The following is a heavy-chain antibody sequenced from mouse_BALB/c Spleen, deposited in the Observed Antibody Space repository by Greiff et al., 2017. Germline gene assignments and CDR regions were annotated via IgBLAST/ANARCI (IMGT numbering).Heavy chain of an antibody. CDR3: ARKDDYFDY. Sequence: VQLQQSGAELAKPGASVKMSCKASGYTFTSYWMHWVKQRPGQGLEWIGYINPSTGYTEYNQKFKDKPTLTADKSSSTAYMQLSSLTSEDSAVYYCARKDDYFDYWGQGTTLTVSS. CDR1: GYTFTSYW. V-gene: IGHV1-7*01. J-gene: IGHJ2*01. CDR2: INPSTGYT.